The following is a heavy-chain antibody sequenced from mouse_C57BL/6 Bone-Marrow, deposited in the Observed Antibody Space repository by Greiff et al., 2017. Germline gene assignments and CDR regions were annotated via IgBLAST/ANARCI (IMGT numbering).Heavy chain of an antibody. V-gene: IGHV1-69*01. Sequence: VQLQQPGAELVMPGASVKLSCKASGYTFTSYWMHWVKQRPGQGLEWIGEIDPTDSYTNYNQKFKGKSTLTVDKSSSTAYMQLSSLTSEDSAVYYCARLGRGYWGQGTTLTVSS. CDR2: IDPTDSYT. J-gene: IGHJ2*01. D-gene: IGHD4-1*01. CDR3: ARLGRGY. CDR1: GYTFTSYW.